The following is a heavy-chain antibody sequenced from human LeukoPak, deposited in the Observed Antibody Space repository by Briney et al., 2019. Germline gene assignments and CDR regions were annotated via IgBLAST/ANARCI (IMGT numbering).Heavy chain of an antibody. D-gene: IGHD3-22*01. CDR3: ARRTGDSSGYSTFDY. CDR2: IIPIFGTA. J-gene: IGHJ4*02. Sequence: SVKVSCKVSGYTLTELSMHWVRQAPGKGLEWMGGIIPIFGTANYAQKFQGRVTITADESTSTAYMELSSLRSEDTAVYYCARRTGDSSGYSTFDYWGQGTLVTVSS. CDR1: GYTLTELS. V-gene: IGHV1-69*13.